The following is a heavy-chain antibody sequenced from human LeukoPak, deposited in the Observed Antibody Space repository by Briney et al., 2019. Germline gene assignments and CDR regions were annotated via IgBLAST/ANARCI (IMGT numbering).Heavy chain of an antibody. Sequence: GGSLRLSCAASGFTFSTYAMSWVRQAPGKGPEWVAVISYDGSNKYYADSVKGRFTISRDNSKNTLYLQMNSLRAEDTAAYYCARDPHRGADFDYWGQGTLVTVSS. CDR2: ISYDGSNK. D-gene: IGHD1-14*01. CDR3: ARDPHRGADFDY. V-gene: IGHV3-30*01. CDR1: GFTFSTYA. J-gene: IGHJ4*02.